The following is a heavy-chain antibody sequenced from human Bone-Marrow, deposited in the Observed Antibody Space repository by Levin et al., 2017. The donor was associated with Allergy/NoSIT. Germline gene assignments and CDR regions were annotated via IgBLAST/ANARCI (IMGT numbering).Heavy chain of an antibody. J-gene: IGHJ4*02. CDR1: GFSFNNYA. V-gene: IGHV3-23*01. CDR2: LSDSGGST. D-gene: IGHD3-9*01. CDR3: WRHPRYDGHVRGGFDY. Sequence: PGESLKISCAASGFSFNNYAMSWVRQAPGKGLEWVSALSDSGGSTYYTDYLKGRFTISRDNSRSTLYLQMSSLRVEDTAIYYCWRHPRYDGHVRGGFDYWGQGTLVTVSS.